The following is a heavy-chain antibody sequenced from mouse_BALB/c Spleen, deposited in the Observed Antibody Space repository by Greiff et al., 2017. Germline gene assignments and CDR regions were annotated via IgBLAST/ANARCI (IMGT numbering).Heavy chain of an antibody. CDR1: GYTFTDYA. CDR3: ARNYYGDYYAMDY. D-gene: IGHD1-1*01. J-gene: IGHJ4*01. Sequence: LQESGPELVRPGVSVKISCKGSGYTFTDYAMHWVKQSHAKSLEWIGVISTYYGNTNYNQKFKGKATMTVDKSSSTAYMELARLTSEDSAIYYCARNYYGDYYAMDYWGQGTSVTVSS. CDR2: ISTYYGNT. V-gene: IGHV1-67*01.